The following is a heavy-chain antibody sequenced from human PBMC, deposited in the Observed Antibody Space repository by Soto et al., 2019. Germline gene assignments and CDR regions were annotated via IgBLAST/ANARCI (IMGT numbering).Heavy chain of an antibody. J-gene: IGHJ3*02. CDR3: ARDLGRWSSGWYRQDI. D-gene: IGHD6-19*01. Sequence: SETLSLTCAVSGGSISSSNWWSWDRQPPGKGLEWIGEIYHSGSTNYNPSLKSRVTISVDKSKNQFSLKLSSVTAADTAVYYCARDLGRWSSGWYRQDIWGQGTMVTVSS. CDR1: GGSISSSNW. CDR2: IYHSGST. V-gene: IGHV4-4*02.